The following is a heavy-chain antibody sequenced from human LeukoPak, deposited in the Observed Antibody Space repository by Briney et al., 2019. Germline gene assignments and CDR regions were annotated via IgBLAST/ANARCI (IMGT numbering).Heavy chain of an antibody. D-gene: IGHD4/OR15-4a*01. CDR2: INSDGSST. V-gene: IGHV3-74*01. CDR1: GFTFSSYW. CDR3: AKGVARFGYGALLDY. J-gene: IGHJ4*02. Sequence: GGSLRLSCAASGFTFSSYWMHWVRQAPGKGLVLVSRINSDGSSTSYADSVKGRFTISRDNSKNTQYLQMNSLRTEDTAVYYCAKGVARFGYGALLDYWGQGTLVTVSS.